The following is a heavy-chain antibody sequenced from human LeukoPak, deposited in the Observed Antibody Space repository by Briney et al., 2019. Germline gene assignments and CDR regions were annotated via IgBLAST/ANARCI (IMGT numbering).Heavy chain of an antibody. CDR2: ISGSGGST. CDR1: GFTFSSYG. D-gene: IGHD6-19*01. V-gene: IGHV3-23*01. Sequence: PGRSLRLSCAASGFTFSSYGMHWVRQAPGKGLEWVSAISGSGGSTYYADSVKGRFTISRDNSKNTLYLQMNSLRAEDTAVYYCAKAVSGWLVENFNYWGQGTRVTVSS. CDR3: AKAVSGWLVENFNY. J-gene: IGHJ4*02.